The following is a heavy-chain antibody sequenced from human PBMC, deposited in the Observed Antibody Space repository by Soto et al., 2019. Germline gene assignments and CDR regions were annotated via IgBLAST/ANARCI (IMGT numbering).Heavy chain of an antibody. J-gene: IGHJ5*02. V-gene: IGHV1-2*04. CDR2: INPNSGGT. CDR3: ARSRLEIVVVPAATGWFDP. D-gene: IGHD2-2*01. Sequence: GASVKVSCKASGYTFTGYYMHWVRQAPGQGIEWMGRINPNSGGTNYAQKFQGWVTMTRDTSISTAYMELSRLRSDDTAVYYCARSRLEIVVVPAATGWFDPWGQGTLVTVSS. CDR1: GYTFTGYY.